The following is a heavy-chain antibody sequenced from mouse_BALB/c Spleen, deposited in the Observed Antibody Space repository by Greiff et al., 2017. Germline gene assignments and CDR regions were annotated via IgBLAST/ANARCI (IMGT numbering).Heavy chain of an antibody. Sequence: VKLVESGPGLVQPSQSLSITCTVSGFSLTSYGVHWVRQSPGKGLEWLGVIWSGGSTDYNAAFISRLSISKDNSKSQVFFKMNSLQANDTAIYYCVRGTFFFDYWGQGTTLTVSS. V-gene: IGHV2-2*02. CDR3: VRGTFFFDY. CDR1: GFSLTSYG. CDR2: IWSGGST. D-gene: IGHD3-3*01. J-gene: IGHJ2*01.